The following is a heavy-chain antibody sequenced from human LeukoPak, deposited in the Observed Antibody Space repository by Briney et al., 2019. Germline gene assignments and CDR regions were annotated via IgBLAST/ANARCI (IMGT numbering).Heavy chain of an antibody. CDR2: TYYRSKWYN. V-gene: IGHV6-1*01. CDR3: ARDPAGKGGYVFYYDY. CDR1: GDSVSSNSAA. D-gene: IGHD3-16*01. J-gene: IGHJ4*02. Sequence: SQTLSLTCAISGDSVSSNSAAWNWIRQSPSRGLEWLGRTYYRSKWYNDYAVSVKSRITINPDTSKNQFSLQLNSVTPEDTAAYYCARDPAGKGGYVFYYDYWGQGTLVTVSS.